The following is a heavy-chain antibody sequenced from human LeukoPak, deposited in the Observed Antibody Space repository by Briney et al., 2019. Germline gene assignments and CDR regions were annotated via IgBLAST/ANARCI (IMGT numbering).Heavy chain of an antibody. CDR1: GGTFSSCA. V-gene: IGHV1-69*13. D-gene: IGHD6-13*01. CDR3: ATSQGSWPDYFDY. Sequence: SVKVSCKASGGTFSSCAISWVRQAPGQGLEWMGGIIPIFGTANYAQKFQGRVTIAADESTSTAYMELSSLRAEDTAVYYCATSQGSWPDYFDYWGQGTLVTVSS. J-gene: IGHJ4*02. CDR2: IIPIFGTA.